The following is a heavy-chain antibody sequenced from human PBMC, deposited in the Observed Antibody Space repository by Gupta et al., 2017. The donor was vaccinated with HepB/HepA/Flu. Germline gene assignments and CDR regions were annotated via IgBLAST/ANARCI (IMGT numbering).Heavy chain of an antibody. Sequence: QLQLQESGPGLVKPSETLSLTCTVSGGSISSSSYYWGWIRQPPGKGLGWIGSSYYSGSTYYNPSLKSRVTISVDTSKNQFSRKLSSVTAADTAVYYCARILYGGSYPPDYWGQGTLVTVSS. CDR1: GGSISSSSYY. J-gene: IGHJ4*02. D-gene: IGHD1-26*01. CDR3: ARILYGGSYPPDY. CDR2: SYYSGST. V-gene: IGHV4-39*01.